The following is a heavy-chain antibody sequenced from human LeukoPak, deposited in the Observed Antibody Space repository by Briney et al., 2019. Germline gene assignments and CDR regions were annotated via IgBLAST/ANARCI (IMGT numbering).Heavy chain of an antibody. CDR2: ISGSGGST. CDR3: AKSPASTYDYVWGSYRYMGYFDY. CDR1: GFTFSSYA. V-gene: IGHV3-23*01. Sequence: PGGSLRLSCAASGFTFSSYAMSWVRQAPGKGLEWVSAISGSGGSTYYADSVKGRFTISRDNSKNTLHLQMNSLRAEGTAVYYCAKSPASTYDYVWGSYRYMGYFDYWGQGTLVTVSS. D-gene: IGHD3-16*02. J-gene: IGHJ4*02.